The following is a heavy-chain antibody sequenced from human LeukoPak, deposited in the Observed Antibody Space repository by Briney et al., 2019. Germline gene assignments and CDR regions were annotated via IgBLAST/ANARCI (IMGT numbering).Heavy chain of an antibody. D-gene: IGHD3-22*01. Sequence: PSETLSLTCSVSGYSISSGYHWGWIRQPPGKGLEWIGSMYRSGSTYYNPSLESRVTISIDTSENQLSLKLISVTAADTAVYYCARAGPPDYYDSRGYYGGRAFDIWGQGTMLTVSS. J-gene: IGHJ3*02. CDR2: MYRSGST. CDR1: GYSISSGYH. CDR3: ARAGPPDYYDSRGYYGGRAFDI. V-gene: IGHV4-38-2*02.